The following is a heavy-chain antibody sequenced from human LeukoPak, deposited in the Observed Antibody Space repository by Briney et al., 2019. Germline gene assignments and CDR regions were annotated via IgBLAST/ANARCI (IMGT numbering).Heavy chain of an antibody. Sequence: SETLSLTCAVSGYSIISNYYWGWIRQPPGKGLEWIGNIYHSGNSYYNPSLKSRVTISVDTSKNQFSLKLSSTTAADTAVYYCARHARGYYDSSGYWSPADYWGQGTLVTVSS. J-gene: IGHJ4*02. CDR2: IYHSGNS. CDR3: ARHARGYYDSSGYWSPADY. D-gene: IGHD3-22*01. V-gene: IGHV4-38-2*01. CDR1: GYSIISNYY.